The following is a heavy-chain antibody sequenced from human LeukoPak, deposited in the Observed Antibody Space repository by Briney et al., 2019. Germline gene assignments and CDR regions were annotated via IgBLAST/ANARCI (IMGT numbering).Heavy chain of an antibody. V-gene: IGHV3-7*01. CDR3: VKVSVAAPGSDY. J-gene: IGHJ4*02. CDR1: GFIYSNYG. D-gene: IGHD6-13*01. Sequence: GGSLRLSCAASGFIYSNYGMTWVRQAPGKGLEWVANINQDGSEKYYVDSVKGRFTISRDNAKNSLYLQMNSLRAEDTALHYCVKVSVAAPGSDYWGQGTLVTVSS. CDR2: INQDGSEK.